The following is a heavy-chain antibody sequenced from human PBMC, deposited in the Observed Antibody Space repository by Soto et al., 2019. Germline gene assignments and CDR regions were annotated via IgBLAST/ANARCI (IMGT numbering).Heavy chain of an antibody. D-gene: IGHD6-6*01. CDR2: ISSISAYI. CDR3: AIVHIAARDY. Sequence: DVQLVDSGGGLVKPGGSLRLSCAASGFTFSAYTMSWVRQAPGKGMEWVSTISSISAYIKYADSVRGRFTGSRDTSKNSLYLQLDSLRVEDTAVYYCAIVHIAARDYWGKGTLVTVSS. CDR1: GFTFSAYT. V-gene: IGHV3-21*01. J-gene: IGHJ4*02.